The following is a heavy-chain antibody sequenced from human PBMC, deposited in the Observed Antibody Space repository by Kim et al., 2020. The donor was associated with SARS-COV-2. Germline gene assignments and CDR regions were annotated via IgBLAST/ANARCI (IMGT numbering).Heavy chain of an antibody. CDR1: GGSISSSSYY. CDR2: IYYSGST. J-gene: IGHJ5*02. D-gene: IGHD3-22*01. V-gene: IGHV4-39*01. Sequence: SETLSLTCTVSGGSISSSSYYWGWIRQPPGKGLEWMGSIYYSGSTYYNPSLKSRVTISVDTSKNQFSLKLSSVTAADTAVYYCARGLTMIVVVIPGGWFDPWGQGTLVTVSS. CDR3: ARGLTMIVVVIPGGWFDP.